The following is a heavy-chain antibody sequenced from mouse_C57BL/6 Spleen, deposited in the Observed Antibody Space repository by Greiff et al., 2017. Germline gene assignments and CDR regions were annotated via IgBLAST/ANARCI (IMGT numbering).Heavy chain of an antibody. CDR3: ARHDYDDAMDY. CDR2: INPNNGGT. J-gene: IGHJ4*01. V-gene: IGHV1-18*01. D-gene: IGHD2-4*01. Sequence: EVQRVESGPELVKPGASVKIPCKASGYTFTDYNMDWVKQSHGKSLEWIGDINPNNGGTIYNQKFKGKATLTVDKSSSTAYMELRSLTSEDTAVYYCARHDYDDAMDYWGQGTSVTVSS. CDR1: GYTFTDYN.